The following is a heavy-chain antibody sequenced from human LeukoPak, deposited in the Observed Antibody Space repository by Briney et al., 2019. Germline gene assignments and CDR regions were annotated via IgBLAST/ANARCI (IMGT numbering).Heavy chain of an antibody. J-gene: IGHJ4*02. CDR1: GYTFTSYG. CDR3: ARDTRLRFLEWLLSGDGGEYYFDY. V-gene: IGHV1-18*01. D-gene: IGHD3-3*01. CDR2: ISAYNGNT. Sequence: ASVKVSCKASGYTFTSYGISWVRQAPGQGLEWMGWISAYNGNTNYAQKLQGRVTMTTDTSTSTAYMELRSLRSDDTAVYYCARDTRLRFLEWLLSGDGGEYYFDYWDQGTLVTVSS.